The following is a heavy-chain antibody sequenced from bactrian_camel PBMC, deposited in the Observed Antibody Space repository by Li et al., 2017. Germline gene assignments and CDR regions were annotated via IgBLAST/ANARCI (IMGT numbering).Heavy chain of an antibody. CDR2: FDAGDGTA. CDR1: GFTFSTYY. J-gene: IGHJ4*01. Sequence: QLVESGGGLVQPGGSLRLSCAASGFTFSTYYMSWVRQAPGKGLEWVSSAVHFDAGDGTAYYADSVKGRFTISRDNAKNTLYLQLNSLKTEDTAMYYCTKDYVDGLGIDYWGQGTQ. CDR3: TKDYVDGLGIDY. D-gene: IGHD5*01. V-gene: IGHV3S28*01.